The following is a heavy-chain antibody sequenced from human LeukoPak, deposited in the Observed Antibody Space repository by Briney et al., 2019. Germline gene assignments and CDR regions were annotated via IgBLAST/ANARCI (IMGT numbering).Heavy chain of an antibody. Sequence: SVKVSCKASGGTFSSYAISWVRQAPGQGLEWTGGIIPIFGTANYAQKFQGRVTITADESTSTAYMELSSLRSEDTAVYYCARVLVHGSGQGGNWFDPWGQGTLVTVSS. D-gene: IGHD3-10*01. CDR1: GGTFSSYA. CDR3: ARVLVHGSGQGGNWFDP. CDR2: IIPIFGTA. V-gene: IGHV1-69*01. J-gene: IGHJ5*02.